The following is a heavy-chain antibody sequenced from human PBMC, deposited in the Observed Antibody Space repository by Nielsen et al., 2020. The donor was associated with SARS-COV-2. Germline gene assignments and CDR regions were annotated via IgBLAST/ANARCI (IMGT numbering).Heavy chain of an antibody. CDR3: ARDTYYYDSSGYYGFIDY. CDR2: ISYDGSNK. Sequence: SCAASGFPFSSYGMHWVRQAPGKGLEWVAVISYDGSNKYYADSVKGRFTISRDNSKNTLYLQMNSLRAEDTAVYYCARDTYYYDSSGYYGFIDYWGQGTLVTVSS. D-gene: IGHD3-22*01. J-gene: IGHJ4*02. CDR1: GFPFSSYG. V-gene: IGHV3-30*19.